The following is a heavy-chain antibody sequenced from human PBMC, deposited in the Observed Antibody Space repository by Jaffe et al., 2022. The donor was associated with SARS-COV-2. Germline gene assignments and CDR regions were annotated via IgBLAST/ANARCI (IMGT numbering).Heavy chain of an antibody. Sequence: EVQLVESGGGLVKPGGSLRLSCAASGFTFSSYSMNWVRQAPGKGLEWVSSISSSSSYIYYADSVKGRFTISRDNAKNSLYLQMNSLRAEDTAVYYCARDTYYYHSSGYYPYYFDYWGQGTLVTVSS. CDR3: ARDTYYYHSSGYYPYYFDY. CDR1: GFTFSSYS. V-gene: IGHV3-21*01. CDR2: ISSSSSYI. J-gene: IGHJ4*02. D-gene: IGHD3-22*01.